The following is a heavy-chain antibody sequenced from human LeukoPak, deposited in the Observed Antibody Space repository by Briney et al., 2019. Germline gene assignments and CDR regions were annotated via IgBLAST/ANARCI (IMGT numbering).Heavy chain of an antibody. J-gene: IGHJ6*03. CDR3: ARVGNGDYRYYFYMDV. D-gene: IGHD4-17*01. V-gene: IGHV3-7*03. CDR2: INQDGSEK. Sequence: GGSLRLSCVASGFTFSSYWMSWVRQAPGKGLEWVANINQDGSEKYAVDSAKGRFTISRDNAKNSLYLQMNSLRAEDTAVYYCARVGNGDYRYYFYMDVWGKGTTVTISS. CDR1: GFTFSSYW.